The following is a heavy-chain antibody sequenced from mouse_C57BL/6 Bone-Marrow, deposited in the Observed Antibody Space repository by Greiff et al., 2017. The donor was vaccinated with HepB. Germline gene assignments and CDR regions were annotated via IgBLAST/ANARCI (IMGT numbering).Heavy chain of an antibody. Sequence: VKLQQSGPGLVQPSQSLSITCTVSGFSLTSYGVHWVRQSPGKGLEWLGVIWRGGSTDYNAAFMSRLSITKDNSKSQVFFKMNSLQADDTAIYYCAKMNEGYGSSGFAYWGQGTLVTVSA. J-gene: IGHJ3*01. V-gene: IGHV2-5*01. CDR3: AKMNEGYGSSGFAY. D-gene: IGHD1-1*01. CDR2: IWRGGST. CDR1: GFSLTSYG.